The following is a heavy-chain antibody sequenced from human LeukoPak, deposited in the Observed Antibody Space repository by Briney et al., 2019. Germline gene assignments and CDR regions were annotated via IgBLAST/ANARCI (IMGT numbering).Heavy chain of an antibody. CDR2: IRPDGREA. CDR1: GFTFTNHW. Sequence: GGSLRLSCAASGFTFTNHWMHWVRQAPGKGLVWVSRIRPDGREANHADSVKGRFTISRDNAKNTLYLQMNSLGAEDTAVYYCGRDVVLGSGSVDNWGQGTLVTVSS. D-gene: IGHD3-10*01. J-gene: IGHJ4*02. CDR3: GRDVVLGSGSVDN. V-gene: IGHV3-74*01.